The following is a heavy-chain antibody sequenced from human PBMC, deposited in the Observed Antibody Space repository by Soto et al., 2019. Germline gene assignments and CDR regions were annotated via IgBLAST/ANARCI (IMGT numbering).Heavy chain of an antibody. Sequence: ASVKVSCKASGGTFSSYAISWVRQAPGQGLEWMGGIIPIFGTANYAQKFQGRVTITADESTSTAYMELSSLRSEDTAVYYCARGGEFFWSGYSGADYYYYYGMDVWGQGTTVTVSS. J-gene: IGHJ6*02. CDR1: GGTFSSYA. V-gene: IGHV1-69*13. D-gene: IGHD3-3*01. CDR3: ARGGEFFWSGYSGADYYYYYGMDV. CDR2: IIPIFGTA.